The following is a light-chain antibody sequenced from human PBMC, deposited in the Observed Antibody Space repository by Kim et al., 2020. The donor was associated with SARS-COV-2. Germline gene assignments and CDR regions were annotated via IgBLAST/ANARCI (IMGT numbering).Light chain of an antibody. CDR3: AAWDDSLSGVV. J-gene: IGLJ2*01. Sequence: QSVLTRPPSASGTPGQRVTISCSGSSSNIGSNYVYWYQQLPGTAPKLLIYSNNQRPSGVPDRFSGSKSGTSASLAISGLRSEDEADYYCAAWDDSLSGVVFGGGTQLTV. CDR2: SNN. CDR1: SSNIGSNY. V-gene: IGLV1-47*02.